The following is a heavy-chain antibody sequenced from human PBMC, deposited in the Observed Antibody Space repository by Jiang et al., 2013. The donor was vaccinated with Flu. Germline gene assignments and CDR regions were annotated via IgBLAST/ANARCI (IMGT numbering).Heavy chain of an antibody. J-gene: IGHJ6*02. V-gene: IGHV4-59*01. CDR3: ARVSRYYGSGMERNFHYYYYGMDV. Sequence: LLKPSETLSLTCTVSGGSISSYYWSWIRQPPGKGLEWIGYIYYSGSTNYNPSLKSRVTISVDTSKNQFSLKLSSVTAADTAVYYCARVSRYYGSGMERNFHYYYYGMDVWGQGTTVT. D-gene: IGHD3-10*01. CDR1: GGSISSYY. CDR2: IYYSGST.